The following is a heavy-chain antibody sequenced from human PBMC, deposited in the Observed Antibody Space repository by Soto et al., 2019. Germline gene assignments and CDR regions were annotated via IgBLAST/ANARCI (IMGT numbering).Heavy chain of an antibody. CDR2: INHSGST. Sequence: SSETLSLTCAVYGGSFSGYYWSWIRQPPGKGLEWIGEINHSGSTNYNPSLKSRVTISVDTSKNQFSLKLSSVTAADTAVYYCARSTYYGMDVWGQGTTVTVSS. CDR3: ARSTYYGMDV. J-gene: IGHJ6*02. CDR1: GGSFSGYY. V-gene: IGHV4-34*01.